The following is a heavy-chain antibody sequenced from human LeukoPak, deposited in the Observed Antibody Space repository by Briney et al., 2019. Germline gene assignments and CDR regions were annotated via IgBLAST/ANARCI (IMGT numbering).Heavy chain of an antibody. CDR2: IYSDGST. J-gene: IGHJ4*02. Sequence: GGSLRLSCAASGFTVSSNYMSWVRQAPGKGLEWVSVIYSDGSTYYADSVKGRFTISRDNSKNTLYLQMNSLRAEDTAVYYCARRRSSGWYVDYWGQGTLVTVSS. V-gene: IGHV3-53*01. CDR1: GFTVSSNY. CDR3: ARRRSSGWYVDY. D-gene: IGHD6-19*01.